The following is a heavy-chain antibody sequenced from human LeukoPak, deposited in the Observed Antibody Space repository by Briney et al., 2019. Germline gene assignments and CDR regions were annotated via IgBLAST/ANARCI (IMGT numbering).Heavy chain of an antibody. CDR3: ARAGEGSYGDYYDY. D-gene: IGHD4-17*01. Sequence: SVKVSCKASGGTFSSYATSWVRQAPGQGLEWMGGIIPIFGTANYAQKFQGRVTITRDTSASTAYMELSSLRSEDMAVYYCARAGEGSYGDYYDYWGQGTLVTVSS. V-gene: IGHV1-69*05. CDR1: GGTFSSYA. J-gene: IGHJ4*02. CDR2: IIPIFGTA.